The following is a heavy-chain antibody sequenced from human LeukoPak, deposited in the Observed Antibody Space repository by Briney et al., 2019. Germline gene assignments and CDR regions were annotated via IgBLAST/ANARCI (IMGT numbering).Heavy chain of an antibody. Sequence: PGGSLRLSCAASGFTFSSYAMSWVRQAPGKGLEWVSYISSSSSTIYYADSVKGRFTISRDNAKNSLYLQMNSLRAEDTAVYYCARDEEYYMDVWGKGTTVTVSS. CDR3: ARDEEYYMDV. J-gene: IGHJ6*03. V-gene: IGHV3-48*01. CDR2: ISSSSSTI. CDR1: GFTFSSYA.